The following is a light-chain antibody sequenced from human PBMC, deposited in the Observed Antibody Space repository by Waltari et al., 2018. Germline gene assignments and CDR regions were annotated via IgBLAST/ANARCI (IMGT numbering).Light chain of an antibody. CDR1: QNVTNN. V-gene: IGKV3-15*01. J-gene: IGKJ1*01. CDR2: GAS. CDR3: QHHATSRWT. Sequence: VMTQSPATLSLSPGERATLSCRASQNVTNNVAWYQQRPGQTPRVLIFGASARATDIPTRFRGSGSGTDFTLTISSLQSEDFANYYCQHHATSRWTFGQGTRVEI.